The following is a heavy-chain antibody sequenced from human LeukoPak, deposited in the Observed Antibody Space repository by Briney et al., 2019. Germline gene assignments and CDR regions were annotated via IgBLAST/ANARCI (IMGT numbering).Heavy chain of an antibody. Sequence: ASVKVSCKASGYTFTSYGISWVRRAPGQGLEWMGWISAYNGNTNYAQKLQGRVTMTTDTSTSTAYMELRSLRSDDTAVYYCAGDLYYDSSGYYYGDYYYGMDVWGQGTTVTVSS. CDR2: ISAYNGNT. J-gene: IGHJ6*02. D-gene: IGHD3-22*01. V-gene: IGHV1-18*01. CDR3: AGDLYYDSSGYYYGDYYYGMDV. CDR1: GYTFTSYG.